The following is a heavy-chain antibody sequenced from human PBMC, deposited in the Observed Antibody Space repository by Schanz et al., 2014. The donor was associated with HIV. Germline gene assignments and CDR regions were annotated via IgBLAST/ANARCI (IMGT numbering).Heavy chain of an antibody. V-gene: IGHV3-30*18. CDR1: GFTFNNYG. Sequence: VQLVESGGGLVEPGRSLRLSCAASGFTFNNYGIHWVRQAPGKGLEWVAVISYDGRNKYFADSVKGRFTMSRDNSKNTLYLQMNSLRAEDTAVYYCAKFGRLLGNFDDWGQGTLVTVSS. J-gene: IGHJ4*02. CDR2: ISYDGRNK. D-gene: IGHD2-15*01. CDR3: AKFGRLLGNFDD.